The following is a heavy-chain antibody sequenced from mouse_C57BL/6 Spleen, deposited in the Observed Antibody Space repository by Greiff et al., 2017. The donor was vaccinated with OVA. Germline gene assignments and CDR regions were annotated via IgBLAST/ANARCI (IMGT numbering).Heavy chain of an antibody. D-gene: IGHD6-1*01. CDR3: ARRLQTEPFAY. CDR1: ASPSPDYY. Sequence: QVQLQQSGPELVKPGASGKISCRASASPSPDYYLNGVKQRPGQGLEWIGWIYPGSGNTKYNEKFKGKATLTVDTSSSTAYMQLSSLTSEDSAVYFCARRLQTEPFAYWGQGTLVTVSA. CDR2: IYPGSGNT. J-gene: IGHJ3*01. V-gene: IGHV1-84*01.